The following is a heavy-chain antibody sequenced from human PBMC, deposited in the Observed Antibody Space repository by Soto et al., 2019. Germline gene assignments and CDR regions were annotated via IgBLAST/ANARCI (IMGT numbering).Heavy chain of an antibody. CDR1: GITFSDLN. V-gene: IGHV1-69-2*01. Sequence: EVLLQHSGAEAREPGGVVKMSCAVSGITFSDLNMHWVKQAPGKGLEWVGLVEVENDDRLYAEKYRGRRKINTDTSRHTSYMELTSLTSDDTAIYFCAAVRGSLGSLSFDYWGQETPVTVSA. CDR3: AAVRGSLGSLSFDY. J-gene: IGHJ4*02. CDR2: VEVENDDR. D-gene: IGHD1-26*01.